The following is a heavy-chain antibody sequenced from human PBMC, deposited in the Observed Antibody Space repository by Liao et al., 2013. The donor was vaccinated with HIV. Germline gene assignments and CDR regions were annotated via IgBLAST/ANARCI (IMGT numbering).Heavy chain of an antibody. CDR3: ARADSSSWDPSFDY. CDR2: ISYSGST. CDR1: GDSVSSGSYY. D-gene: IGHD6-13*01. V-gene: IGHV4-61*01. Sequence: QVHLQESGPGLVKPSQTLSLTCTVSGDSVSSGSYYWSWIRQPPGKRLEWIGYISYSGSTHYNPYLMSRVTISVDTSNNQFSLRLSSVTAADTAVYYCARADSSSWDPSFDYWGQGTLVTVSS. J-gene: IGHJ4*02.